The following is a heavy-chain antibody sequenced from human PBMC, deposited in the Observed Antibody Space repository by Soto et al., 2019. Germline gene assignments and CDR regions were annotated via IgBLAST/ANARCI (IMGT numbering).Heavy chain of an antibody. CDR2: ISSSISYI. D-gene: IGHD6-13*01. V-gene: IGHV3-21*01. J-gene: IGHJ4*02. CDR1: GFTFSSYS. Sequence: GGSLRLSCAASGFTFSSYSMNWVRQAPGKGLEWVSSISSSISYINYAYSVKGRFTISRDNAKNTLYLQMNSRCGEATAASDCYRAADAEQERVCYFDSWGQGTLVTVSS. CDR3: YRAADAEQERVCYFDS.